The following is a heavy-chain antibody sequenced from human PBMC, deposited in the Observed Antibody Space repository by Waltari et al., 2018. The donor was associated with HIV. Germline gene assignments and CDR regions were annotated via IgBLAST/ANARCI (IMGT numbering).Heavy chain of an antibody. J-gene: IGHJ4*02. CDR2: INHSGST. V-gene: IGHV4-34*01. CDR1: GGSFSGYY. Sequence: QVQLQQWGAGLLKPSETLSLTCAVYGGSFSGYYWSWIRQPPGKGLEWIGEINHSGSTNYNPSLKSRVTISVDTSKNQFSLKLSSVTAADTAVYYCARGGHDSSGIQPWDYWGQGTLVTVSS. D-gene: IGHD3-22*01. CDR3: ARGGHDSSGIQPWDY.